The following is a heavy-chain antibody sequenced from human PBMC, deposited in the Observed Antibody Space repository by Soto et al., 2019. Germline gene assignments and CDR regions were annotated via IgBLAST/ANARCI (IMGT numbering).Heavy chain of an antibody. CDR1: GYSFISYW. CDR2: IYPGDSDT. J-gene: IGHJ6*02. Sequence: PGESLKISCKGSGYSFISYWIGWVRQMPGKGLEWMGIIYPGDSDTRYSPSFQGQVTISADKSISTAYLQWSSLKASDTAMYYCARHLIAAAARLYFYYGMDVSGQVTTVPLSS. D-gene: IGHD6-13*01. CDR3: ARHLIAAAARLYFYYGMDV. V-gene: IGHV5-51*01.